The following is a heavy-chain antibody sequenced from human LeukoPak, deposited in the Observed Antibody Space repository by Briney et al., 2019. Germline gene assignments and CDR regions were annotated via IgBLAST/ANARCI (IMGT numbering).Heavy chain of an antibody. Sequence: PSETLSLTCTVSGGSFSSYYWSWIRQPPGKGLEWIGYIYYSGSTNYNPSLKSRVTLSVDTSKNQFSLKVSSATAADTAVYYCARHGTTGANLNWFDPWGQGTLVTVSS. CDR1: GGSFSSYY. V-gene: IGHV4-59*01. CDR2: IYYSGST. J-gene: IGHJ5*02. D-gene: IGHD1-1*01. CDR3: ARHGTTGANLNWFDP.